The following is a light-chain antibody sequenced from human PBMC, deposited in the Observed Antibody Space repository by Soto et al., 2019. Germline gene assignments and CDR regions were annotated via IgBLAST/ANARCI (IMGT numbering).Light chain of an antibody. CDR2: EAD. CDR1: RSDVGSYNF. Sequence: QSALTQPASVSGSPGQSISISCTGSRSDVGSYNFVSWYQLFPGKAPKLIIYEADKRHSGVSSRFSGSKSGFTASQTISGRRAEDEADYFCSSYAGDSALIFGGGTKLTVL. J-gene: IGLJ2*01. CDR3: SSYAGDSALI. V-gene: IGLV2-23*01.